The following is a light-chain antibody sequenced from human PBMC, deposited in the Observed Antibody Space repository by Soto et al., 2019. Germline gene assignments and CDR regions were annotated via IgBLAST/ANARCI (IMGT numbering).Light chain of an antibody. V-gene: IGKV3-11*01. CDR2: DAS. J-gene: IGKJ5*01. CDR3: QQRSNWPPT. Sequence: EFVLTQSPATLSLSPGERATLSCRASQNVGSYLAWYQQKPGQAPRLLIYDASNRATGIPTRFSGSGSGTAFTLTISSLEPEDFAVYYCQQRSNWPPTFGQGTRLEIK. CDR1: QNVGSY.